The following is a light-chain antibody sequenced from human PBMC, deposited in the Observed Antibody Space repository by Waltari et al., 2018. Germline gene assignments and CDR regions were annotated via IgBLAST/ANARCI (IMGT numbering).Light chain of an antibody. J-gene: IGKJ2*01. CDR3: QQYYSTPPYT. V-gene: IGKV4-1*01. Sequence: DIVMTKSPDSLAVHLGERATINCKSSQSVLYSSNNKNYLAWYQQKPGQPPKLLIYWASTRESGVPDRFSGSGSGTDFTLTISSLQAEDVAVYYCQQYYSTPPYTFGQGTKLEIK. CDR1: QSVLYSSNNKNY. CDR2: WAS.